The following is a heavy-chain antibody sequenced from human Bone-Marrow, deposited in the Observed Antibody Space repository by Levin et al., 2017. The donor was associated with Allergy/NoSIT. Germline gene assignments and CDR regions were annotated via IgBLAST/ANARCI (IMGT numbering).Heavy chain of an antibody. J-gene: IGHJ6*03. CDR1: GFTFSSYG. V-gene: IGHV3-30*18. CDR3: AKLFEKNIVVVPAAPYYYYYMDV. D-gene: IGHD2-2*01. Sequence: GGSLRLSCAASGFTFSSYGMHWVRQAPGKGLEWVAVISYDGSNKYYADSVKGRFTISRDNSKNTLYLQMNSLRAEDTAVYYCAKLFEKNIVVVPAAPYYYYYMDVWGKGTTVTVSS. CDR2: ISYDGSNK.